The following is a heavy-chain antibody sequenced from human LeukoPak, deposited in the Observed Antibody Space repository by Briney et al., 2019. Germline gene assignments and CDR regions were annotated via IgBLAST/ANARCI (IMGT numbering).Heavy chain of an antibody. J-gene: IGHJ5*02. D-gene: IGHD2-15*01. V-gene: IGHV3-23*01. CDR1: GFTFSSYA. Sequence: PGGSLRLSCAASGFTFSSYAMSWVRQAPGKELEWVSAISGSGGSTYYADSVKGRFTISRDNSKNTLYLQMNSLRAEDTAVYYCARELLFEREFDPWGQGTLVTVSS. CDR3: ARELLFEREFDP. CDR2: ISGSGGST.